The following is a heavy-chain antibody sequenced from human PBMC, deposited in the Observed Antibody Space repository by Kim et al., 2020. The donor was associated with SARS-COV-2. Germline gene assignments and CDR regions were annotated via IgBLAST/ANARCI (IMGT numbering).Heavy chain of an antibody. V-gene: IGHV4-4*08. CDR3: ARAPEDVRVIRGVTHYSPRGIDV. CDR2: IYNTWSP. J-gene: IGHJ6*01. CDR1: GASMNNNY. D-gene: IGHD3-10*01. Sequence: SETLSLTCSVSGASMNNNYWIWMRQSPDKGLEWIGHIYNTWSPWYRPSLDGRVSISFDTSKNEVSLRLTSVTAADTAVYFCARAPEDVRVIRGVTHYSPRGIDVWGRGITVTVSS.